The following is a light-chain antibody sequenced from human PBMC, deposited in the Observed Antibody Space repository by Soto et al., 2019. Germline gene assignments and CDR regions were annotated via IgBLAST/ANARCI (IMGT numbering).Light chain of an antibody. Sequence: DIQMTQSPSFMSASVGARVTVTFRASQGINRWLAWYQQKPGKAPKLLIYTTSSVASGVPSRFSGSGSGTDFTTTISRLQPEDFATDYCQQAYSFSITVGQGTRLEIK. CDR3: QQAYSFSIT. CDR2: TTS. J-gene: IGKJ5*01. V-gene: IGKV1-12*01. CDR1: QGINRW.